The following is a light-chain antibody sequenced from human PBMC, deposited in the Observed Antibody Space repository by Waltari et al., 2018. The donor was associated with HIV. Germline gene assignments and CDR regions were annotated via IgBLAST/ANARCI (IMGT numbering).Light chain of an antibody. CDR2: TNN. V-gene: IGLV1-47*01. Sequence: QSVLTQPPSASGTPGQRVTISCSGSSSNIGSTSVYWYQQLPGTAPKLLIYTNNQRPSGVPDRFSGSKSGTSASLAISGLRSEDEADYYCAAWDDSLWVFGGGTKLTVL. J-gene: IGLJ3*02. CDR3: AAWDDSLWV. CDR1: SSNIGSTS.